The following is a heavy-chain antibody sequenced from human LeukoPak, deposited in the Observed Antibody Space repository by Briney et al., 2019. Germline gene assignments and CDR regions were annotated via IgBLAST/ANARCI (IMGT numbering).Heavy chain of an antibody. CDR2: VSSSGSTI. CDR3: ATPGGHYDSSGYRD. J-gene: IGHJ4*02. CDR1: GFTFSSYE. V-gene: IGHV3-48*03. D-gene: IGHD3-22*01. Sequence: GGSLRLSCAASGFTFSSYEMNWIRQAPGKGLEWVSYVSSSGSTIYYADSVKGRFTISRDNAKNSLYLQMNSLRAEDTAVYYCATPGGHYDSSGYRDWGQGTLVTVSS.